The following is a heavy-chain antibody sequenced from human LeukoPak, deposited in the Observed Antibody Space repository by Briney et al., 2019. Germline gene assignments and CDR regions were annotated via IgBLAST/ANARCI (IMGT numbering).Heavy chain of an antibody. J-gene: IGHJ4*02. CDR3: ARDRGTWNDDGFDY. V-gene: IGHV4-61*02. Sequence: SETLSLTCTVSGGSISSGSYYWSWIRQPAGKGLEWIGRIYTSGSTNYNPSLKSRVTISVDTSKNQFSLKLSSVTAADTAVYYCARDRGTWNDDGFDYWGQGTLVTVSS. CDR1: GGSISSGSYY. CDR2: IYTSGST. D-gene: IGHD1-1*01.